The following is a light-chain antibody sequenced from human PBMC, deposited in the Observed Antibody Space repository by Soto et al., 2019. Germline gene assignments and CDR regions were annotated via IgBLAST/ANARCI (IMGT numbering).Light chain of an antibody. V-gene: IGKV3-11*01. CDR1: QSVRGY. CDR3: QQYDNWPPT. J-gene: IGKJ5*01. Sequence: EIVLTQSPATLSLSPGERATLSCRASQSVRGYLAWYQQKPGQAPRLLIYDASFRVTGLPARFSGSGSGTDFTLTISSLQSEDFVVYYCQQYDNWPPTFGQGTRLEIK. CDR2: DAS.